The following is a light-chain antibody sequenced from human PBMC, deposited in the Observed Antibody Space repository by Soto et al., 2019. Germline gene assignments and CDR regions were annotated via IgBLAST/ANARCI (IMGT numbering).Light chain of an antibody. J-gene: IGKJ1*01. CDR2: DAS. Sequence: DIQMTQSPSTLSASIGDRVTITCRASQRINKWLAWHQQKPGKAPKLLIYDASSLQSGVPPRFSGSGSGTEFTLTNRSLQPDDMATYYGQQYSSYSAWTFGEGTKVEIK. CDR1: QRINKW. CDR3: QQYSSYSAWT. V-gene: IGKV1-5*01.